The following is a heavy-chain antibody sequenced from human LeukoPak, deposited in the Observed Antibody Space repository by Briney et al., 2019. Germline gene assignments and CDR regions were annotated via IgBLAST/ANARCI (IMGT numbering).Heavy chain of an antibody. J-gene: IGHJ4*02. CDR3: ARGYYDSSGCYYFDY. V-gene: IGHV3-53*01. CDR1: GFTDSSNY. CDR2: LYSGGST. D-gene: IGHD3-22*01. Sequence: GGSLRLSCAASGFTDSSNYMSWVRQAPGKGLEGGSVLYSGGSTYYAESVKGRFTISRDNSKNTLYLQMNSLRAEDTAVYYCARGYYDSSGCYYFDYWGQGTLVTVSS.